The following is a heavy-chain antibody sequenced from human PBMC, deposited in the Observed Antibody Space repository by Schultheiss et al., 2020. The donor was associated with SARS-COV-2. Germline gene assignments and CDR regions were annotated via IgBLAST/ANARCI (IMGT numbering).Heavy chain of an antibody. Sequence: SQTLSLTCTVSGYSISSGYYWGWIRQPPGKGLEWIGSIYHSGSTYYNPSLKSRVTISVDTSKNQFSLKLSSVTAADTAVYYCASSHSGSYYLLDYWGQGTLVTVSS. D-gene: IGHD1-26*01. CDR2: IYHSGST. V-gene: IGHV4-38-2*02. CDR3: ASSHSGSYYLLDY. J-gene: IGHJ4*02. CDR1: GYSISSGYY.